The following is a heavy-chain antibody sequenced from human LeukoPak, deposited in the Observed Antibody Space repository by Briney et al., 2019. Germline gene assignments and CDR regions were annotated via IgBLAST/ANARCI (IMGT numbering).Heavy chain of an antibody. D-gene: IGHD5-24*01. J-gene: IGHJ2*01. Sequence: KPSETLSLTCTVSGGSISSYYWSWIRQPPGKGLEWIGYIYYSGSTNYNPSLKSRVTISVDTSKNQFSLKLSSATAADTAVYYCASSDGSGWYFDLWGRGTLVTVSS. CDR2: IYYSGST. CDR1: GGSISSYY. V-gene: IGHV4-59*01. CDR3: ASSDGSGWYFDL.